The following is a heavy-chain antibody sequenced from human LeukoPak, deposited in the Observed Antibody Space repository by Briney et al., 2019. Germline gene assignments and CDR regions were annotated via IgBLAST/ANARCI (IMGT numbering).Heavy chain of an antibody. D-gene: IGHD3-22*01. CDR3: AREGHYYDSSGYSGGFGAFDI. J-gene: IGHJ3*02. CDR2: IIPIFGTA. CDR1: GGTFSSYA. V-gene: IGHV1-69*05. Sequence: SVKVSCKASGGTFSSYAISWVRQAPGQGLEWMGGIIPIFGTANYAQKFQGRVTITTDESTSTAYMELSSLRSGDTAVYYCAREGHYYDSSGYSGGFGAFDIWGQGTMVTVSS.